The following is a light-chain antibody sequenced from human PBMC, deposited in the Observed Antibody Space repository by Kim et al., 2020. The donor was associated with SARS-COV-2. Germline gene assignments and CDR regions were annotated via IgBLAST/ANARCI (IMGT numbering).Light chain of an antibody. CDR3: HQYYSLPPT. Sequence: ATINCKSRQSVLYSPSNQNFLAWYQQKPGQPPKLLIYWASTRESGVPDRFSGSGSATDFTLTISSLQAEDVAVYYCHQYYSLPPTFGQGTKVDIK. V-gene: IGKV4-1*01. CDR1: QSVLYSPSNQNF. J-gene: IGKJ1*01. CDR2: WAS.